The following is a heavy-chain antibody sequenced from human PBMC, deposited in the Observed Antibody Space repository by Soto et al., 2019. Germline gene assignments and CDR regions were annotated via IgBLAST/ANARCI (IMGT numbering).Heavy chain of an antibody. J-gene: IGHJ4*02. CDR2: IYYSGST. V-gene: IGHV4-31*03. D-gene: IGHD6-6*01. Sequence: KTWETLSLTCTVSGGSISSDGYYWSWIRQHPGKGLEWIGYIYYSGSTYYNPSLKRRVTISADTSKNQFSLKLSPVTAPAPAVYYCATGTSARAYDYRDQGTLVT. CDR1: GGSISSDGYY. CDR3: ATGTSARAYDY.